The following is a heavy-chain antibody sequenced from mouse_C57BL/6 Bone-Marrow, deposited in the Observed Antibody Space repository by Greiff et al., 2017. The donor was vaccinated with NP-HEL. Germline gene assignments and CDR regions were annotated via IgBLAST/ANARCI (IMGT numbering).Heavy chain of an antibody. CDR2: INPNNGGT. D-gene: IGHD4-1*01. J-gene: IGHJ3*01. Sequence: EVQLQQSGPELVKPGASVKISCKASGYTFTDYYMNWVKQSHGKSLEWIGDINPNNGGTSYNQKFKGKATLTVDKSSSTAYMELRSLTSEDSAVYYCARFPELGRWYWFAYWGQGTLVTVSA. CDR1: GYTFTDYY. V-gene: IGHV1-26*01. CDR3: ARFPELGRWYWFAY.